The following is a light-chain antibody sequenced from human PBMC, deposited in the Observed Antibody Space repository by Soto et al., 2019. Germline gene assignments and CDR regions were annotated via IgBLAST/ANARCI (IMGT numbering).Light chain of an antibody. V-gene: IGLV2-8*01. Sequence: QSVLTQPPSASGSPGQSVTISCTGTSSDVGGYNYVSWYQQHPGKAPKLMIYEVTKRPSGVPDRFSGSKSGNTASLTVSGLQAEDEANYYCSSYAGSYIVFGTGTKVTDL. CDR3: SSYAGSYIV. CDR1: SSDVGGYNY. CDR2: EVT. J-gene: IGLJ1*01.